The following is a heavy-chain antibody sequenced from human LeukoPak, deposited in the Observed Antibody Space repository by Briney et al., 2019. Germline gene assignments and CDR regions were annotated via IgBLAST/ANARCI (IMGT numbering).Heavy chain of an antibody. CDR2: ISGSGGNT. V-gene: IGHV3-23*01. CDR3: ARGNYYCGGDCYTAEYFQH. D-gene: IGHD2-21*02. J-gene: IGHJ1*01. Sequence: GGSLRLSCAASGFTFSNYAMSWVRQAPGKGLEWVSAISGSGGNTYYADSMKGRFTISRDNSKNTLYLQMNSLRAEDTAVYYCARGNYYCGGDCYTAEYFQHWGQGTLVTVSS. CDR1: GFTFSNYA.